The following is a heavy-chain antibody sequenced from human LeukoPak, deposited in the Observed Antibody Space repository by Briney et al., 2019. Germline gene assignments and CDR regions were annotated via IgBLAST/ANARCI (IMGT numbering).Heavy chain of an antibody. D-gene: IGHD1-7*01. J-gene: IGHJ4*02. CDR3: ARVQELRDY. V-gene: IGHV3-23*01. CDR1: GFTFSSYD. Sequence: PGGSLRLSCAASGFTFSSYDMSWVRQAPGKGLEWVSAISDSYGSTYYIDSVKGRFTISRDNSKNTLYLQMNSLRAEDTAVYYCARVQELRDYWGQGTLVTVSS. CDR2: ISDSYGST.